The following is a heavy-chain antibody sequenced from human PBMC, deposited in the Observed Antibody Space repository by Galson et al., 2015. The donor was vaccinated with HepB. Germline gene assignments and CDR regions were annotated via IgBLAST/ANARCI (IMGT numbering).Heavy chain of an antibody. CDR1: GFTFSSYG. Sequence: SLRLSCAASGFTFSSYGMHWVRQAPGKGLEWVAVIWYDGSNKYYADSVKGRFTISRDSSKNTLYLQMNGLRAEDTAVYYCARDSDKWFDPWGQGTLVTVSS. CDR3: ARDSDKWFDP. J-gene: IGHJ5*02. V-gene: IGHV3-33*01. CDR2: IWYDGSNK.